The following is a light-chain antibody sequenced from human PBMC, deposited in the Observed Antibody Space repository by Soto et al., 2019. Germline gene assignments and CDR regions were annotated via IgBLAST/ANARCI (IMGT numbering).Light chain of an antibody. CDR3: SSYTSSTTSVV. CDR1: SSDIGGRKY. Sequence: QSALTQPASVSGSPGQSITISCTGTSSDIGGRKYVSWYQQHPDKAPKVLIFEVSNRPSGISNRFSGSKSGNTASLTISGLQAEDEADYYCSSYTSSTTSVVFGGGTKVTVL. V-gene: IGLV2-14*01. CDR2: EVS. J-gene: IGLJ2*01.